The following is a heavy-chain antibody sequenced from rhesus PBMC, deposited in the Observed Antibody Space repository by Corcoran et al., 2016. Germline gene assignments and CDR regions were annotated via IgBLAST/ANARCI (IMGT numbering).Heavy chain of an antibody. D-gene: IGHD6-31*01. CDR2: IGGSSGST. CDR1: GYSISSVYG. CDR3: ARGVAAADY. V-gene: IGHV4-127*01. Sequence: QVQLQESGPGLVKPSATLSLTCAVSGYSISSVYGWSGIRLPPGKGLEWIGYIGGSSGSTNYNPSLKSRVTISKDTSKNQFSLKLSSVTAADTAVYYCARGVAAADYWGQGVLVTISS. J-gene: IGHJ4*01.